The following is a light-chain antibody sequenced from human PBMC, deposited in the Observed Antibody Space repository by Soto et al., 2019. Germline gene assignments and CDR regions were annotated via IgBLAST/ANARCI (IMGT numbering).Light chain of an antibody. CDR3: QQYGRT. V-gene: IGKV3-20*01. Sequence: EVVLTQSPGTLSLSPGERATLSCRASQSISTNYLAWYQQKPGQAPKLLIYAASSRLTGIPDGFSGSGSGTDFTLTISRLEPEDFALYYCQQYGRTFGQGTRLEIK. CDR2: AAS. J-gene: IGKJ5*01. CDR1: QSISTNY.